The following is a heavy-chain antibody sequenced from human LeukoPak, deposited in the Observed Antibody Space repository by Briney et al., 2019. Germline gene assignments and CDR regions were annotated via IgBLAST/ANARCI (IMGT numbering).Heavy chain of an antibody. CDR2: IYSGGST. CDR3: ARDTRTGYSYGRDAFDI. CDR1: GFTVSSNY. V-gene: IGHV3-53*01. Sequence: GSLRLSCAASGFTVSSNYMSWVRQAPGKGLEWVSVIYSGGSTYYADSVKGRFTISRDNSKNTLYLQMNSLRAEDTTEYYCARDTRTGYSYGRDAFDIWGQGTMVTVSS. J-gene: IGHJ3*02. D-gene: IGHD5-18*01.